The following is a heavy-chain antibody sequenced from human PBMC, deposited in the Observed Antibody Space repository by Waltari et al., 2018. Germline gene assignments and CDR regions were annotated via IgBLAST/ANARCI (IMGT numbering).Heavy chain of an antibody. Sequence: EVQLVQSGAGLVQPGRSLRLSCPASGFNFEDYAMDWVRQAPGKGLEWVSSISSNGGSIGYADSVRGRFTISRDNAKSSLYLEMNSLRGEDTALYYCAKGNSAWYADYWGQGTLVTVSS. D-gene: IGHD6-19*01. CDR1: GFNFEDYA. CDR2: ISSNGGSI. V-gene: IGHV3-9*01. CDR3: AKGNSAWYADY. J-gene: IGHJ4*02.